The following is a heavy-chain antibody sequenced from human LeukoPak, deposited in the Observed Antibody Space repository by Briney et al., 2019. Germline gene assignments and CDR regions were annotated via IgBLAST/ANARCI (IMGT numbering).Heavy chain of an antibody. J-gene: IGHJ5*02. CDR1: GFTFSNYG. Sequence: PGGSLRLSCVASGFTFSNYGMSWVRQAPGKGLEWVAVISYDGSNKYYADSVKGRFTISRDNSKNTLYLQMNSLRAEDTAVYHCASLGTHWFDPWGQGTLVTVSS. CDR3: ASLGTHWFDP. D-gene: IGHD1-26*01. V-gene: IGHV3-30*03. CDR2: ISYDGSNK.